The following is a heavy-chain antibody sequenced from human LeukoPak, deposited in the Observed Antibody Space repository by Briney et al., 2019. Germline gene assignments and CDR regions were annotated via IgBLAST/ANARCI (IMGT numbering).Heavy chain of an antibody. D-gene: IGHD2-21*02. Sequence: GKSLRLSCAASGFMFSRSDIHWVRQAPGKGLEWVAVIWHDRSDTYGSNKYYADSVKGRFTISRDNSKNTVYLQMNSLRVEDTAVYFCAKDGNCGGDCYGWFDPWGQGALVTVSS. CDR2: IWHDRSDTYGSNK. J-gene: IGHJ5*02. CDR3: AKDGNCGGDCYGWFDP. CDR1: GFMFSRSD. V-gene: IGHV3-33*06.